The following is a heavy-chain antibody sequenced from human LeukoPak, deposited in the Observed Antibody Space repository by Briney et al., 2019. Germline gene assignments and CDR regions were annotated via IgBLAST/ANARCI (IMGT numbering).Heavy chain of an antibody. D-gene: IGHD6-19*01. CDR2: MNSDGTTT. Sequence: QPGGSLRLSCAASGFTFSNYWMHWVCQAPGKGLVWVARMNSDGTTTNYADSMKGRFTISRDNAKNTLFLQMNSLGAEDTAVYYCARAGWYRFDYWGQGTLDTVSS. CDR3: ARAGWYRFDY. J-gene: IGHJ4*02. CDR1: GFTFSNYW. V-gene: IGHV3-74*01.